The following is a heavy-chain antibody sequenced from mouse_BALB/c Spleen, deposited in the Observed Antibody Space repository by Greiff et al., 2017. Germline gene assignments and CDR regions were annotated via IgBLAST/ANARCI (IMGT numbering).Heavy chain of an antibody. CDR1: SYTFTDYA. D-gene: IGHD1-1*01. V-gene: IGHV1-67*01. CDR3: ARSYYGSSDWYFDV. Sequence: VKLMESGPELVRPGVSVKISCKGSSYTFTDYAMHWVKQSHAKSLEWIGGISTYYGNTNYNQKFKGKATMTVDKSSSTAYMELARLTSEDSAVYYCARSYYGSSDWYFDVWGEGTTVTVSS. J-gene: IGHJ1*01. CDR2: ISTYYGNT.